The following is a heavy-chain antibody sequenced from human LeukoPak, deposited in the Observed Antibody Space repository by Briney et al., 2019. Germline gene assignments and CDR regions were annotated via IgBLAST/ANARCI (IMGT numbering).Heavy chain of an antibody. D-gene: IGHD2-15*01. Sequence: SETLSLPCTVSGGSISSYYWSWIRQPPGKGLEWFGYIYYSGRTNYNPSLKSRVTISVDTSKTQFSLKLSSVTAADTAVYYCARLGSGGTWGQGTLVTVSS. CDR2: IYYSGRT. CDR1: GGSISSYY. J-gene: IGHJ5*02. CDR3: ARLGSGGT. V-gene: IGHV4-59*08.